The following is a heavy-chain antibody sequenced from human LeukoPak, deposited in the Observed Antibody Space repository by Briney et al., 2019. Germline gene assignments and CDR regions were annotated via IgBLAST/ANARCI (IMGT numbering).Heavy chain of an antibody. V-gene: IGHV4-39*07. CDR1: GGSISSSSYY. CDR2: IYYSGST. D-gene: IGHD3-10*01. J-gene: IGHJ6*03. CDR3: ARDVHARTMVNYYYYYYMDV. Sequence: PSETLSLTCTVSGGSISSSSYYWGWIRQPPGKGLEWIGSIYYSGSTYYNPSLKSRVTISVDTSKNQFSLKLSSVTAADTAVYYCARDVHARTMVNYYYYYYMDVWGKGTTVTISS.